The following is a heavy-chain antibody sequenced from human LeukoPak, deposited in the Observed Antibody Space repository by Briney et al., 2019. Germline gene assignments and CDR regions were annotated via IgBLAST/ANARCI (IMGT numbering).Heavy chain of an antibody. CDR2: IKSKTDGGTT. D-gene: IGHD5-18*01. CDR1: GFTFSNAW. CDR3: TTGLHYSYGYRDY. J-gene: IGHJ4*02. Sequence: PGRSLRLSCAASGFTFSNAWMSWFRQAPGKALDWVGRIKSKTDGGTTDYAAPVKGRFSISRDDSKNTVYLQMNSLKTDDTAVYYCTTGLHYSYGYRDYWGQGTLVTVSS. V-gene: IGHV3-15*01.